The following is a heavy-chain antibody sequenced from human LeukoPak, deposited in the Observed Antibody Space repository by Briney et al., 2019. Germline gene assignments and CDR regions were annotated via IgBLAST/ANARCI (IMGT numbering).Heavy chain of an antibody. V-gene: IGHV3-23*01. CDR3: AKDFSGHDAFDI. J-gene: IGHJ3*02. Sequence: PGRSLRLSCAASGFTFSSYAMSWVRQAPGKGLEWVSAISGSGGSTYYADSVKGRFTISRDNSKNTLYLQMNSLRAEDTAVYYCAKDFSGHDAFDIWGQGTMVTVSS. D-gene: IGHD2-15*01. CDR1: GFTFSSYA. CDR2: ISGSGGST.